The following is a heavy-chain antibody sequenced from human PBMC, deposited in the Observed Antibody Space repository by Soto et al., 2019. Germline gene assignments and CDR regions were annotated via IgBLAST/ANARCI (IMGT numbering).Heavy chain of an antibody. CDR3: ARGDYHDTSGPYSDAFDI. J-gene: IGHJ3*02. D-gene: IGHD3-22*01. CDR1: GFTFSDYY. Sequence: GGSLRLSCAASGFTFSDYYMSWIRQAPGKGLEWVSYISSSGSTIYYADSVKGRFTISRDNAKNSLYLQMNSLRAEDTAVYYCARGDYHDTSGPYSDAFDIWSQGTMVTVSS. V-gene: IGHV3-11*04. CDR2: ISSSGSTI.